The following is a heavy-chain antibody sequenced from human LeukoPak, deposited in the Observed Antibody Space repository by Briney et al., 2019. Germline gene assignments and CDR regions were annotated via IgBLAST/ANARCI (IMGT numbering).Heavy chain of an antibody. CDR1: GFTFSSYS. J-gene: IGHJ4*02. CDR2: ISSSSSYI. Sequence: GGSLRLSCAASGFTFSSYSMNWVRQAPGKGLEWVSSISSSSSYIYYADSVKGRFTISRDDAKNSLYLQMNSLRAEDTAVYYCARAIAVTEPYNYWGQGTLVTVSS. CDR3: ARAIAVTEPYNY. V-gene: IGHV3-21*01. D-gene: IGHD2-2*01.